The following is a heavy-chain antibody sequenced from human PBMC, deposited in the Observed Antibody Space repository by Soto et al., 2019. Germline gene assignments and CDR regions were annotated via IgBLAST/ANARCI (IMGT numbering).Heavy chain of an antibody. V-gene: IGHV3-43*01. CDR1: GFTFDDYT. D-gene: IGHD5-18*01. J-gene: IGHJ4*02. CDR3: AKDMNGYSYGGPPDGY. Sequence: EVQLVESGGVVVQPGGSLRLSCAASGFTFDDYTMHWVRQAPGKGLEWVSLISWDGGSTYYADSVKGRFTISRDNSKNSLYLQMNSLRTEDTALYYCAKDMNGYSYGGPPDGYWGQGTLVTVSS. CDR2: ISWDGGST.